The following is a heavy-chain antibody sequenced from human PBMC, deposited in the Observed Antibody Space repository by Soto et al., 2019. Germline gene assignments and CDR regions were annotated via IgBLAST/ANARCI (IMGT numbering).Heavy chain of an antibody. Sequence: TSETLSLTCTVSGGSISSSSYYWGWIRQPPGKGLEWIGSIYYSGSTYYNPSLKSRVTISVDTSKNQFSLKLSSVTAADTAVYYCARRDPYYDFWSGPYYFDYWGQGTLVTVSS. CDR1: GGSISSSSYY. CDR2: IYYSGST. V-gene: IGHV4-39*01. J-gene: IGHJ4*02. CDR3: ARRDPYYDFWSGPYYFDY. D-gene: IGHD3-3*01.